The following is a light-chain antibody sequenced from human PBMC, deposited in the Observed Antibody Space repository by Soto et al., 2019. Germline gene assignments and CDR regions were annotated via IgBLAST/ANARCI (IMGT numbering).Light chain of an antibody. J-gene: IGKJ2*01. CDR3: QQRSTWPQYT. Sequence: ETVLTQSPVTLSVSPGETATLSCRASQSVATYLAWYQHKPGQAPRLIIYDASERATGIPARFSGSGSGTDFTLTISSLEPEDFAVYYCQQRSTWPQYTSGQGTKLEI. V-gene: IGKV3-11*01. CDR2: DAS. CDR1: QSVATY.